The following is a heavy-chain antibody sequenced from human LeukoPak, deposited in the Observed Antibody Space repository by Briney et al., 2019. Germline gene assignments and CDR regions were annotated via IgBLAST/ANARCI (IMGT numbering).Heavy chain of an antibody. CDR3: ARSRSYVLRFLEWLLSPLDY. V-gene: IGHV3-30-3*01. J-gene: IGHJ4*02. CDR1: GFTFSSYA. Sequence: GRSLRLSCAASGFTFSSYAMHWVRQAPGKGLEWVAVISYDGSNKYYADSVKGRFTISRDNPKNTLYLQMNSLRAEDTAVYYCARSRSYVLRFLEWLLSPLDYWGQGTLVTVSS. CDR2: ISYDGSNK. D-gene: IGHD3-3*01.